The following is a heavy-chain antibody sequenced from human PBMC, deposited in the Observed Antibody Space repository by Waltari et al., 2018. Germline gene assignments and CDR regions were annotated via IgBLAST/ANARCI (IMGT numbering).Heavy chain of an antibody. CDR1: GDSISTSTFS. CDR2: VYYNGYK. J-gene: IGHJ4*02. D-gene: IGHD3-3*01. V-gene: IGHV4-39*01. Sequence: QAQLQELGPGPVKPSETLSFRCAVSGDSISTSTFSWGWVRQPPGKGLEWVGSVYYNGYKFYNPSLKSRLTLSMDTSNNHFSLSLTSVTAADTAVYYCVRQRSADFWSGYFDLWGQGTLVTVSS. CDR3: VRQRSADFWSGYFDL.